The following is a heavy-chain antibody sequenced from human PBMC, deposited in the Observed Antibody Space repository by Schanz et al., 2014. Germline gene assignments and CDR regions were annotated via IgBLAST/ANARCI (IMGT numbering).Heavy chain of an antibody. CDR3: AKDGRLPYYGTGSDFDY. V-gene: IGHV3-33*06. CDR1: GFTLSSYG. Sequence: QVQLVESGGGVVQPGRSLRLSCSASGFTLSSYGMHWVRQAPGKGLEWLAVIWFDGTNKYNADSVKGRFTISRDGSKNTLYLQMNSLRAEDTAVYYCAKDGRLPYYGTGSDFDYWGQGTLVAVSS. J-gene: IGHJ4*02. CDR2: IWFDGTNK. D-gene: IGHD3-22*01.